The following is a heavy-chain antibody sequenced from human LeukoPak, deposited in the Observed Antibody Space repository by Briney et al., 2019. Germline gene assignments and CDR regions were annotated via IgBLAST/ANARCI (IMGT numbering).Heavy chain of an antibody. D-gene: IGHD5-18*01. J-gene: IGHJ4*02. CDR2: ISYDGSNK. CDR1: GFTFSSFG. V-gene: IGHV3-30*18. CDR3: AKEGYNYGSYFFDY. Sequence: PGGSLRLSCAASGFTFSSFGMHWVRQAPGKGLEWVTIISYDGSNKYYADSVKGRFTISRDNSKDTLYLQMNSLRPEDTAVYYCAKEGYNYGSYFFDYWGQGTLVTVSS.